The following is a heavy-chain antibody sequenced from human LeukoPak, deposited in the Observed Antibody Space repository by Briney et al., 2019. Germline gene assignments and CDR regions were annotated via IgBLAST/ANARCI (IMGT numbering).Heavy chain of an antibody. Sequence: PSETLSLTCTLSGGSISSYYWSWIRQPAGKGLEWIGRIYTSGSTNYNPSLKSRVTMSVDTSKNQFSLKLSSVTAADTAVYYCARDGDYDILTGYLHAFDIWGQGTMVTVSS. CDR3: ARDGDYDILTGYLHAFDI. J-gene: IGHJ3*02. D-gene: IGHD3-9*01. CDR2: IYTSGST. CDR1: GGSISSYY. V-gene: IGHV4-4*07.